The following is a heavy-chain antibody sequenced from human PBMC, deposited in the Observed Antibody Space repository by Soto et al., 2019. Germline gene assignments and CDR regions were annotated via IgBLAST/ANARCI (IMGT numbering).Heavy chain of an antibody. CDR3: TKANRYCSGANCFTFDY. Sequence: EVQLLESGGGLLQPGGSLRLSCTASGFTFSNYAMSWVRQDPGKGLEWVSTFSSGGGGTYYADSVKGRFTISRDNSKNTLSLQMNSLRAEDTAVYYCTKANRYCSGANCFTFDYWGLGTLVTVSS. J-gene: IGHJ4*02. D-gene: IGHD2-15*01. V-gene: IGHV3-23*01. CDR2: FSSGGGGT. CDR1: GFTFSNYA.